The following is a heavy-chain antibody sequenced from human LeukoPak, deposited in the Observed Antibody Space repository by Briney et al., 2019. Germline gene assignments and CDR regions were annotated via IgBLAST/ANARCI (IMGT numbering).Heavy chain of an antibody. V-gene: IGHV4-59*12. CDR3: ARDAKYYYGSRTFFFYEH. D-gene: IGHD3-10*01. J-gene: IGHJ4*02. Sequence: SETLSLTCAVYGGSFSGYYWSWIRQPPGKGLEWIGYIYYSGSTNYNPSLKSRVTMSTDTSKNQFSLKLTSVTAADTAIYYCARDAKYYYGSRTFFFYEHWGQGTPLTVSS. CDR2: IYYSGST. CDR1: GGSFSGYY.